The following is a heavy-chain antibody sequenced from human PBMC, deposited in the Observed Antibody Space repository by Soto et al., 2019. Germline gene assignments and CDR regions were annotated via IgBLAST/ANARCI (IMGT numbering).Heavy chain of an antibody. J-gene: IGHJ4*02. V-gene: IGHV3-30*18. CDR1: GFTFSSYG. CDR2: ISYDGSNK. CDR3: AKDDY. Sequence: PXVSLRLSCAASGFTFSSYGMHWVRQAPGKGLEWVAVISYDGSNKYYADSVKGRFTISRDNSKNTLYLQMNSLRAEDTAVYYCAKDDYWGQGTLVTVSS.